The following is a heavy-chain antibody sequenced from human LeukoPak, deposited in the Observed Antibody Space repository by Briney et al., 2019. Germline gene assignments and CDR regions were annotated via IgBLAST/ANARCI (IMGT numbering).Heavy chain of an antibody. CDR2: ISPKSGDT. D-gene: IGHD7-27*01. CDR3: ARELGRNAFDV. V-gene: IGHV1-2*02. Sequence: ASVKVSCKASGYTFSDNHMYWIRQAPGQGLECMGYISPKSGDTNYAQKFQGRITMTGDTSISTGYVELSSLRSDDTAVYYCARELGRNAFDVWGQGTMVTVSS. J-gene: IGHJ3*01. CDR1: GYTFSDNH.